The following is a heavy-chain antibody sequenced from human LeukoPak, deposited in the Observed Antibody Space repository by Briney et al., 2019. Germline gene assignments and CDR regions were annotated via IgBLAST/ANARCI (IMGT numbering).Heavy chain of an antibody. J-gene: IGHJ4*02. CDR2: INPSGGST. V-gene: IGHV1-46*01. Sequence: ASVKVSCKASGYTSTSYYMHWVRQAPGQGLEWMGIINPSGGSTSYAQKFQGRVTMTRDTSTSTVYMELSSLRSEDTAVYYCARDRKGPGSGSYLYYFDYWGQGTLVTVSS. D-gene: IGHD3-10*01. CDR1: GYTSTSYY. CDR3: ARDRKGPGSGSYLYYFDY.